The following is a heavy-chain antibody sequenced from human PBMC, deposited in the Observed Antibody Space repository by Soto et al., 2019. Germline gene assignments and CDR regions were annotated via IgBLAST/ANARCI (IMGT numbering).Heavy chain of an antibody. Sequence: PGGSLRLSCAASGFTFSSYAMSWVRQAPGKGLEWVSAISGSGGSTYYADSVKGRFTISRDNSKNTLYLQMNSLRAEDTAVYYCVALSLGLHLGESLDYWGQGTLVTVSS. CDR2: ISGSGGST. D-gene: IGHD3-16*01. CDR3: VALSLGLHLGESLDY. CDR1: GFTFSSYA. V-gene: IGHV3-23*01. J-gene: IGHJ4*02.